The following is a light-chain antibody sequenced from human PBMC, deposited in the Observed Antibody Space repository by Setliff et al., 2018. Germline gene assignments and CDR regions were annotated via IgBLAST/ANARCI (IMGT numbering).Light chain of an antibody. V-gene: IGLV2-14*03. CDR1: SSDVGSYDL. J-gene: IGLJ1*01. CDR3: NAYASDTTYV. CDR2: GVS. Sequence: QSVLTQPASVSESPGQSITISCSGTSSDVGSYDLVSWYQQHPGKAPKLIIYGVSDRPSGVSSRFSGSKSGNTAYLTISGLQTEDEAEYYCNAYASDTTYVFGSGTKVTVL.